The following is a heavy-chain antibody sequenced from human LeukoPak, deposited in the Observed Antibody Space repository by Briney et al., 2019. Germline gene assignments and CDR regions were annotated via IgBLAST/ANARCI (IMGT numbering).Heavy chain of an antibody. J-gene: IGHJ4*02. CDR2: IASSGTTK. CDR3: ALLAVASDYDY. D-gene: IGHD6-19*01. CDR1: RFPFSVDE. Sequence: PGGSLRLSCAVSRFPFSVDEMNWVRQAPGKGLEWVSNIASSGTTKYYADSVKGRFSISRDNAKSSLYLQMNSLRVEDTAVYYCALLAVASDYDYWGQGALVTVSS. V-gene: IGHV3-48*03.